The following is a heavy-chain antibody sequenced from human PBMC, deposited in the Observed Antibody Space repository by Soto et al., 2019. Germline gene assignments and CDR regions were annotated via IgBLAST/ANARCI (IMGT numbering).Heavy chain of an antibody. V-gene: IGHV1-69*13. J-gene: IGHJ6*01. Sequence: GASVNVSCKVSGYTLTELSMHWVRQAPGKGLEWMGGIIPIFGTANYAQKFQGRVTITADESTSTAYMELSSLRSEDTAVYYCARGVGYFDSTGYYYYYYYGMDVW. CDR2: IIPIFGTA. D-gene: IGHD3-22*01. CDR3: ARGVGYFDSTGYYYYYYYGMDV. CDR1: GYTLTELS.